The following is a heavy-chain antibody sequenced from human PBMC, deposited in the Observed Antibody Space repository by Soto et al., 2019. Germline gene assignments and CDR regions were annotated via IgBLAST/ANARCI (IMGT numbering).Heavy chain of an antibody. D-gene: IGHD5-18*01. J-gene: IGHJ4*02. CDR2: IWYDGSNK. Sequence: QVQLVESGGGVVQPGRSLRLSCAASGFTFSSYGMHWVRQAPGKGLEWVAVIWYDGSNKYYEYYVKGRLTISRDNSKNTLYLQMNSLRAEDTAVYYCARDVRRGYLGPFDYWGQGTLVTVSS. CDR3: ARDVRRGYLGPFDY. CDR1: GFTFSSYG. V-gene: IGHV3-33*01.